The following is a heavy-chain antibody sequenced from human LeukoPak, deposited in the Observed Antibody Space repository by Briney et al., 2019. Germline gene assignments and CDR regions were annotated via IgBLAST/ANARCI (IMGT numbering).Heavy chain of an antibody. CDR1: GGSISSGGYY. J-gene: IGHJ3*02. Sequence: SQTLSLTCTVSGGSISSGGYYWSWISQHPGKGLEWIGYIYYGGSTYYNPSLKSRVTISVDTSKNQFSLKLSSVTAADTAVYYCARGRDGSLWYAFDIWGQGTMVTVSS. CDR2: IYYGGST. D-gene: IGHD5-24*01. CDR3: ARGRDGSLWYAFDI. V-gene: IGHV4-31*03.